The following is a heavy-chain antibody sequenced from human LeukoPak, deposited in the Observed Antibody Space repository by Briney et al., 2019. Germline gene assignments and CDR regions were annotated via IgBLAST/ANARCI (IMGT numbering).Heavy chain of an antibody. J-gene: IGHJ4*02. V-gene: IGHV1-69*01. CDR3: ASEYCSGGSCYYFDY. CDR1: GGTFSSYA. CDR2: IIPIFGTA. Sequence: GSSVKVSCKASGGTFSSYAISWVRQAPGQGLEWMGGIIPIFGTANYAQKFQGRVTITADESTSTACTELSSLRSEDTAVYYCASEYCSGGSCYYFDYWGQGTLVTVSS. D-gene: IGHD2-15*01.